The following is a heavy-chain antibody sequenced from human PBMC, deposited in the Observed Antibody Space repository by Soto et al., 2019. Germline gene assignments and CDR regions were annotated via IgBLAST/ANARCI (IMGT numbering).Heavy chain of an antibody. CDR2: IYHSGST. V-gene: IGHV4-4*02. CDR1: GGSISSSNW. D-gene: IGHD6-13*01. Sequence: SETLSLTCAVSGGSISSSNWWSWVRQPPGKGLEWIGEIYHSGSTNYNPSLKSRVTISVDKSKNQFSLKLSSVTAADTAVYYCARDLGSSWKIYYYYYDGMDVWGQGTTVTVSS. CDR3: ARDLGSSWKIYYYYYDGMDV. J-gene: IGHJ6*02.